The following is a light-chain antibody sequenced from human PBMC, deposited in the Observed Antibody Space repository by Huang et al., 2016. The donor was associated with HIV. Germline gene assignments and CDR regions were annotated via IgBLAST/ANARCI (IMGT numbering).Light chain of an antibody. J-gene: IGKJ3*01. V-gene: IGKV1-39*01. Sequence: DIQMTQSPSSLSASVGDRVTITCRASQNINNNLNWYQQRPGKAPKLLIYAASTLQSGVPSRFSGGGSGTDFTLIISSLQPEDFATYYCQQSYSTPWVTFGPGTKVDIK. CDR3: QQSYSTPWVT. CDR2: AAS. CDR1: QNINNN.